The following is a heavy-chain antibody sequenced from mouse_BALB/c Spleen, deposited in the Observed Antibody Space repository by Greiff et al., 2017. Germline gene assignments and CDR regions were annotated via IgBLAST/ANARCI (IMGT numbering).Heavy chain of an antibody. V-gene: IGHV1S137*01. D-gene: IGHD4-1*01. CDR3: ARGVGRSIIYAMDY. CDR1: GYTFTDYA. J-gene: IGHJ4*01. Sequence: VQLQQSGAELVRPGVSVKISCKGSGYTFTDYAMHWLKQSHAKSLEWIGVISTYYGDASYNQKFKGKATMTVDKSSSTAYMELARLTSEDSAIYYCARGVGRSIIYAMDYWGQGTSVTVSS. CDR2: ISTYYGDA.